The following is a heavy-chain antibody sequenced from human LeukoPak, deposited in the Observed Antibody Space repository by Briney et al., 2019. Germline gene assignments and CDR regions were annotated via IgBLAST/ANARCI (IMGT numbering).Heavy chain of an antibody. CDR3: TRGPPDY. CDR1: GFSFSDHY. J-gene: IGHJ4*02. V-gene: IGHV3-72*01. Sequence: GGSLILSCAASGFSFSDHYMDWVRQAPGKGLEWVGRIRNKDNSYTTEYAASVKGRFAISRDDSKNSLYLQMNSLKAEDTAVYYCTRGPPDYWGQGTLVTVSS. CDR2: IRNKDNSYTT.